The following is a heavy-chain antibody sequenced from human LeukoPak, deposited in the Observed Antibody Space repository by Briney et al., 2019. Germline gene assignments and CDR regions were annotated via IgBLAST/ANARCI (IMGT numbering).Heavy chain of an antibody. V-gene: IGHV4-4*07. CDR1: GGSISSYY. CDR3: ARVYGRARLYYYYMDV. Sequence: SETLSLTCTVSGGSISSYYWSWIRQPAGKGLEWIGRIYTSGSTNYNPSLKSRVTMSVDTSKNQFSLKLSSVTAADTAVYYCARVYGRARLYYYYMDVWGKGTTVTVSS. CDR2: IYTSGST. D-gene: IGHD1-26*01. J-gene: IGHJ6*03.